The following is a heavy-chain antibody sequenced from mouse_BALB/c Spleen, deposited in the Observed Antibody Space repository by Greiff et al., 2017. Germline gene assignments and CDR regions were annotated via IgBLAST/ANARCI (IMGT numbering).Heavy chain of an antibody. J-gene: IGHJ1*01. CDR2: ISDGGSYT. V-gene: IGHV5-4*02. Sequence: EVQVVESGGGLVKPGGSLKLSCAASGFTFSDYYMYWVRQTPEKRLEWVATISDGGSYTYYPDSVKGRCTITRDNAKNNLYLQMSSLKSEDTAMYYCARGGGSSYWYFDVWGAGTTVTVSS. CDR1: GFTFSDYY. D-gene: IGHD1-1*01. CDR3: ARGGGSSYWYFDV.